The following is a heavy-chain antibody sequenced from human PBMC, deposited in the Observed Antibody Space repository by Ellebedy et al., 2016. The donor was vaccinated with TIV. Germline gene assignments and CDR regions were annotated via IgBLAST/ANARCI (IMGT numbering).Heavy chain of an antibody. J-gene: IGHJ3*02. D-gene: IGHD1-26*01. CDR3: TRGYSGISVYAFDI. Sequence: GESLKISCAVSGFTFSDHYMNWVRQAPGKGLEWVGFIRSTAYGGTTEYAASVKGRFTFSRDDSKNSLYLQMNSLKTEETAVYHCTRGYSGISVYAFDIWGQGTMVTVSS. V-gene: IGHV3-72*01. CDR1: GFTFSDHY. CDR2: IRSTAYGGTT.